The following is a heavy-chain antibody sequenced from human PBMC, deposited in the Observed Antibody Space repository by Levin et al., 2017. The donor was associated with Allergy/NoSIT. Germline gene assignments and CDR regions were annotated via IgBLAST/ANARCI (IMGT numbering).Heavy chain of an antibody. CDR1: GFTFSDYY. D-gene: IGHD3-22*01. V-gene: IGHV3-11*05. CDR2: ISSSSSYT. J-gene: IGHJ3*02. CDR3: ARGDSSGYYDDTSGAQDAFDI. Sequence: GGSLRLSCAASGFTFSDYYMSWIRQAPGKGLEWVSYISSSSSYTNYADSVKGRFTISRDNAKNSLYLQMNSLRAEDTAVYYCARGDSSGYYDDTSGAQDAFDIWGQGTMVTVSS.